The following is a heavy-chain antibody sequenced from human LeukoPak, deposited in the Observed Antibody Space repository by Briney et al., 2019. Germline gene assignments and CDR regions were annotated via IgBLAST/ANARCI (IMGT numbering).Heavy chain of an antibody. Sequence: ASVKVSCKASGYIFTQYGISWVRQTPGQGLEWMAWISTNTGNADHAQKFQGRVTMTTDTSTSTAYVELRSLTSDDTAMYYCARRTGYNFYYLDVWGQGTTVIVSS. D-gene: IGHD3/OR15-3a*01. CDR2: ISTNTGNA. CDR3: ARRTGYNFYYLDV. CDR1: GYIFTQYG. J-gene: IGHJ6*03. V-gene: IGHV1-18*01.